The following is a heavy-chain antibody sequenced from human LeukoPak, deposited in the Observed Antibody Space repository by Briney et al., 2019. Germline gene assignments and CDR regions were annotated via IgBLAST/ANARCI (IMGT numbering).Heavy chain of an antibody. CDR1: GFTFDNYA. Sequence: PGGSLGLSCAASGFTFDNYAMSWVRQAPGKGLGGVSGISGSGSSAYYAESVKGRFTVSRDNSKNTLYLQMNSLRAEDTAVYFCAKQYGNSGWYGFDYWGQGTLVPVSS. CDR3: AKQYGNSGWYGFDY. J-gene: IGHJ4*02. D-gene: IGHD6-13*01. V-gene: IGHV3-23*01. CDR2: ISGSGSSA.